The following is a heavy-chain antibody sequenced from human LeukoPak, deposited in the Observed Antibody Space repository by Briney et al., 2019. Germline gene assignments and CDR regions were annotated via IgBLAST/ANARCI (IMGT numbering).Heavy chain of an antibody. Sequence: ASVKVSCKASGYTFTGYYMHWVRQAPGQGLEWMGWINPNSGGTNYAQKLQGRVTMTTDTSTSTAYMELRSLRSDDTAVYYCARDLPNYDFWSGYYTKFDYWGQGTLVTVSS. V-gene: IGHV1-2*02. CDR3: ARDLPNYDFWSGYYTKFDY. J-gene: IGHJ4*02. D-gene: IGHD3-3*01. CDR2: INPNSGGT. CDR1: GYTFTGYY.